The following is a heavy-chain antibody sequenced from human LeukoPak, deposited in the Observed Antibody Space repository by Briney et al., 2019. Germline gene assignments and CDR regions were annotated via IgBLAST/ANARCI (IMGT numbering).Heavy chain of an antibody. CDR1: RDFSSNYY. Sequence: SETLSLTCTGSRDFSSNYYWRWIRQPPGKGLDGIGHIYSSGSTNYNPSLKSRVTISVDTSKNQFSLKLNSVTAADTAVYYCARGRGRLPAYWGQGTLVTVSS. D-gene: IGHD6-25*01. V-gene: IGHV4-59*01. CDR2: IYSSGST. CDR3: ARGRGRLPAY. J-gene: IGHJ4*02.